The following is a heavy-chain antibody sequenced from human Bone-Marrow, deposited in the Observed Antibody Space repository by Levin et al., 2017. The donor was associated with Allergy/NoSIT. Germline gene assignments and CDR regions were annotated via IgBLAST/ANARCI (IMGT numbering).Heavy chain of an antibody. J-gene: IGHJ6*02. Sequence: SQTLSLTCTVSGGSIRSSSYYWGWIRQPPGKGLEWIGSIYYSGSTYYNPSLKSRVTISVDTSKNQFSLKLSSVTAADTAVYYCARASTYYYDSSGYHIRPHYYYGMDVWGQGTTVTVSS. V-gene: IGHV4-39*07. CDR2: IYYSGST. D-gene: IGHD3-22*01. CDR1: GGSIRSSSYY. CDR3: ARASTYYYDSSGYHIRPHYYYGMDV.